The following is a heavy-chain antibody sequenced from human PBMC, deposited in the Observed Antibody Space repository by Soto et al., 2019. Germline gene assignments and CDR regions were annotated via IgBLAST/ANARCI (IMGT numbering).Heavy chain of an antibody. CDR1: GFSFNEAW. CDR3: TTGSVEGI. Sequence: EVQLVESAGGLVKPGGSLRLSCVASGFSFNEAWMNWVRQAPGQGLEWVGRIKTSAGGGATNYAAPVQGRFTFSRDDSKNTLYLHMNSLRTEDTAIYYCTTGSVEGIWGQGTTVIVSS. J-gene: IGHJ6*02. D-gene: IGHD2-15*01. CDR2: IKTSAGGGAT. V-gene: IGHV3-15*07.